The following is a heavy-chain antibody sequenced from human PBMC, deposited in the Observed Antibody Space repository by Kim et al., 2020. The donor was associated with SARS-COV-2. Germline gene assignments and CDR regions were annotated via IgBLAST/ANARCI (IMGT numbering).Heavy chain of an antibody. Sequence: SVKVSCKASGGTFSSYAISWVRQAPGQGLEWMGRIIPILGIANYAQKFQGRVTITADKSTSTAYMELSSLRSEDTAVYYCARSSADIVVVPAAMSLSDYYGMAVWGQGTTVTVSS. CDR1: GGTFSSYA. CDR2: IIPILGIA. J-gene: IGHJ6*02. CDR3: ARSSADIVVVPAAMSLSDYYGMAV. V-gene: IGHV1-69*04. D-gene: IGHD2-2*01.